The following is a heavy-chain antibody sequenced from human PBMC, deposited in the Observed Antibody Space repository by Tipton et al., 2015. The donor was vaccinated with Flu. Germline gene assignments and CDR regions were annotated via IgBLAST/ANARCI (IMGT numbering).Heavy chain of an antibody. CDR2: IIPIFGTA. Sequence: QSGAEVKKPGSSVKVSCKASGGTFSSYAISWVRQAPGQGLEWMGGIIPIFGTANYAQKFQGRVTITADESTSTAYMELSSLRSEDTAVYYCAKPGEYGDYAAYYYMDVWGKGTTVTVSS. CDR3: AKPGEYGDYAAYYYMDV. D-gene: IGHD4-17*01. J-gene: IGHJ6*03. CDR1: GGTFSSYA. V-gene: IGHV1-69*01.